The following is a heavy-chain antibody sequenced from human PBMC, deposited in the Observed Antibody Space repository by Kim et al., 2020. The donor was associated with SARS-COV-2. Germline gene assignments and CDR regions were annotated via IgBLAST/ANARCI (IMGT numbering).Heavy chain of an antibody. V-gene: IGHV3-23*01. Sequence: GGSLRLSCTASGFTFSSYAMSWVRQAPGKGLVWVSAISGSGGSTYYADSVKGRFTISRDNSKNTLYLQMNSLRAKDTAVYYCAKERRPVLLYLTYYYDSRGCEFYYGGQGTLVTVSS. CDR1: GFTFSSYA. CDR2: ISGSGGST. D-gene: IGHD3-22*01. J-gene: IGHJ4*02. CDR3: AKERRPVLLYLTYYYDSRGCEFYY.